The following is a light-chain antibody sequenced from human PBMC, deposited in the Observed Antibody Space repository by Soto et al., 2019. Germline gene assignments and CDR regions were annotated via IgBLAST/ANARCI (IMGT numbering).Light chain of an antibody. CDR3: QVCDEGSIL. V-gene: IGLV3-21*02. Sequence: SYELTQPPSVSVAPGQTARITCGVNKIGSNVHWYQQKPGQAPVLVVYDDSDRPSGIPERFSGSNSGNTATLTISSVEAGDEADYYCQVCDEGSILFDGGTKVTVL. CDR1: KIGSN. CDR2: DDS. J-gene: IGLJ2*01.